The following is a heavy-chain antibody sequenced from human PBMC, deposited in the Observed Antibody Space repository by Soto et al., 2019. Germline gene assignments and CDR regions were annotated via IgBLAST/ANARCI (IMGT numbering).Heavy chain of an antibody. CDR3: ARATYYYDSSGYSDRVLDY. CDR1: GGSISSGGYY. CDR2: IYYSGNT. V-gene: IGHV4-31*03. Sequence: QVQLQESGPGLLKPSQTLSLTCTVSGGSISSGGYYWSWIRQHPGKGLEWIGYIYYSGNTYYNPSLKSRVTISEDTSKNQSSLKLSSVTAADTAVYYCARATYYYDSSGYSDRVLDYWGQGTLVTISS. D-gene: IGHD3-22*01. J-gene: IGHJ4*02.